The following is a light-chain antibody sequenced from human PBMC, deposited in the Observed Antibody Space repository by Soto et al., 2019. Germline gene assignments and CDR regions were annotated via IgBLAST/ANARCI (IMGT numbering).Light chain of an antibody. V-gene: IGLV1-44*01. CDR3: AAWDDSLGVFYV. J-gene: IGLJ1*01. Sequence: QSALTQPPSASGTPGQRVTISCSGSSSNIGSNTVDWYQQLPGTAPKLLIHSNNQRPSGVPDRFSGSKSGTSASLAISGLQSEDEADYYCAAWDDSLGVFYVFGTGTKVTVL. CDR2: SNN. CDR1: SSNIGSNT.